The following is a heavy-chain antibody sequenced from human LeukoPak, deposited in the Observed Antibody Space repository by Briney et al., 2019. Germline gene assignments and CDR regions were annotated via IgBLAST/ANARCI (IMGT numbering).Heavy chain of an antibody. J-gene: IGHJ4*02. CDR1: GLTFSDYG. CDR3: ARDRGAVLRYFDWLAYYFDY. Sequence: GRSLRLSCAASGLTFSDYGMHWVRQAPGKGLEWVAVIWYDGSNKYYADSVKGRFTISRDNSKNTLYLQMNSLRAEDTAIYYCARDRGAVLRYFDWLAYYFDYWGQGTLVTVSS. CDR2: IWYDGSNK. V-gene: IGHV3-33*01. D-gene: IGHD3-9*01.